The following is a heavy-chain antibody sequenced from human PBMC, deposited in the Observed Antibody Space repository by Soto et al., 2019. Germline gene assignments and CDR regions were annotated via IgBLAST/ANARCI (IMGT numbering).Heavy chain of an antibody. CDR1: GFTFSSYG. CDR3: AKLGSGISRAFDF. CDR2: ISDDGSNK. D-gene: IGHD1-26*01. Sequence: QVQLVESGGGVVQPGRSLRLSCAASGFTFSSYGMHWVRQAPGKGLEWVAAISDDGSNKYYADSVKGRFIISRDNSKNTLYLQMNSLRAEDTAVYHCAKLGSGISRAFDFWGQGTLVTVSS. J-gene: IGHJ4*02. V-gene: IGHV3-30*18.